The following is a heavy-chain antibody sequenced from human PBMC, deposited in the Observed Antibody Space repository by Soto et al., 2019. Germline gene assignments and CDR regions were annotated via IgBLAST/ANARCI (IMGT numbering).Heavy chain of an antibody. V-gene: IGHV3-11*01. CDR2: ISSSGSNI. J-gene: IGHJ6*02. CDR3: ARGHYGSDV. CDR1: GFTFSDHY. Sequence: GGSLRLSCAASGFTFSDHYMTWIRQAPGKGLEWVSYISSSGSNIYYVDSVKGRFTISRDNAKNSLYLQMNSLRAEDTAVYYCARGHYGSDVWGQGTTVTAP.